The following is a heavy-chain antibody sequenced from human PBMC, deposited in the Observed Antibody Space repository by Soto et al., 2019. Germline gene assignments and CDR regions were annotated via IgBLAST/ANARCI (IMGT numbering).Heavy chain of an antibody. CDR2: TYYRSKWYY. CDR3: EREPGGGGNSNWFDP. Sequence: SQTLSLTCVISGDSVSIYSGAWNWIRQSPSRGLEWLGRTYYRSKWYYDYAVSVKSRITINPDTSKNQFSLQLNSVTPEDTAVYYCEREPGGGGNSNWFDPWGQGTLVTVSS. V-gene: IGHV6-1*01. J-gene: IGHJ5*02. CDR1: GDSVSIYSGA. D-gene: IGHD2-21*02.